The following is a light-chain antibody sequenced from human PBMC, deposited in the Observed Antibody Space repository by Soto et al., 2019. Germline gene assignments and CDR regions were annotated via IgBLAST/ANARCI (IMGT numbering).Light chain of an antibody. CDR3: QLLSSFPYT. Sequence: IQLTQSPSSLSASVGDRVTITCRASQGISSLLAWYQQKPGKAPMLLISGASTLQSGVPSRFSGSGSGTDFTLTISTLQPEDFATYYRQLLSSFPYTFGQGTKLEI. CDR2: GAS. J-gene: IGKJ2*01. V-gene: IGKV1-9*01. CDR1: QGISSL.